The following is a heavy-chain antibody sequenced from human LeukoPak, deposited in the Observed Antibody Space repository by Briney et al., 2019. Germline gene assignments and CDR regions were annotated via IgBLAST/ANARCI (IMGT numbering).Heavy chain of an antibody. CDR2: ISGSGGST. V-gene: IGHV3-23*01. J-gene: IGHJ1*01. CDR1: GFTFSSYA. CDR3: AKVGYYDSSGPEYFQH. Sequence: GGSLRLSCAASGFTFSSYAMSWVRQAPGKGLEWVSAISGSGGSTYYADSVKGRFTISRDNSKNTLYLQMNSLRAEDTAVYCCAKVGYYDSSGPEYFQHWGQGTLVTVSS. D-gene: IGHD3-22*01.